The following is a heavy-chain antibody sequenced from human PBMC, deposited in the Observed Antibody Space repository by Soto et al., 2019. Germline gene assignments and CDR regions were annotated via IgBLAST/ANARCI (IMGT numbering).Heavy chain of an antibody. CDR3: ARGDGDYYDGNGYLGRH. J-gene: IGHJ4*02. CDR1: GFTFSSYW. CDR2: IKSDGSGT. Sequence: GGSLRLSYAASGFTFSSYWMHWVRQAPGKGLVWVSRIKSDGSGTSYADSVKGRLTIPRDNAKNTLYLQMNSLRAEDTAVYYCARGDGDYYDGNGYLGRHWGQGTLVTVS. V-gene: IGHV3-74*01. D-gene: IGHD3-22*01.